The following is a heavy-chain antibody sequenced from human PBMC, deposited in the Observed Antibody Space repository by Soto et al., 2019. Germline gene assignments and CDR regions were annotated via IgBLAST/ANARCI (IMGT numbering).Heavy chain of an antibody. CDR3: ARRGYSSSWYYYYYYGMDV. J-gene: IGHJ6*02. D-gene: IGHD6-13*01. V-gene: IGHV1-8*01. Sequence: QVQLVQSGAEVKKPGASVKVSCKASGYTFTSYDINWVRQATGQGLEWMGWMNPNSGNTGYAQNFQGRVTMTRNTSISTDYMELSSLRSEDTAVYYCARRGYSSSWYYYYYYGMDVWGQGTTVTVSS. CDR2: MNPNSGNT. CDR1: GYTFTSYD.